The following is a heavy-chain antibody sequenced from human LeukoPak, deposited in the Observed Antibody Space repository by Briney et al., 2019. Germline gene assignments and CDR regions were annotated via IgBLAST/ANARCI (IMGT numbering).Heavy chain of an antibody. J-gene: IGHJ5*02. V-gene: IGHV4-34*01. Sequence: SETLSLTCAVYGGSFSGYYWSWIRQPPGKGLEWIGEINHSGSTNYNPSLKSRVTISVDTSKNQFSLKLSSVTAADTAVYYCARERLSSDMNWFDPWGQGTLVTVSS. CDR3: ARERLSSDMNWFDP. D-gene: IGHD2-21*02. CDR1: GGSFSGYY. CDR2: INHSGST.